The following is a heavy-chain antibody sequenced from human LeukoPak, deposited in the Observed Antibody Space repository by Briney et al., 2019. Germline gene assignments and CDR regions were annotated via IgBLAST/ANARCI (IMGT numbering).Heavy chain of an antibody. V-gene: IGHV4-39*01. D-gene: IGHD6-19*01. CDR1: GGSIRSNSFY. J-gene: IGHJ6*02. CDR3: ARPWRAYSSGWTPNYGMDV. CDR2: IHYTGST. Sequence: SETLSLTCTVSGGSIRSNSFYWGWIRQPPGKGLEWMGSIHYTGSTYYKMSLKSRATISVDTSKNQFSLRLTSVTAADTAVYYCARPWRAYSSGWTPNYGMDVWGQGTTVTVSS.